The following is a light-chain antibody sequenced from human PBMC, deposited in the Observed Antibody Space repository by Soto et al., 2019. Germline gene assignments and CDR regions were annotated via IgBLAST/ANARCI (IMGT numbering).Light chain of an antibody. Sequence: QSVLTQPPSASGTPGQRVTISCSGTNSNIGSNFVYWYQHLPGTTPKLLVFSYNQRPSGVPDRFSGSKSGSSASLAISGLRSEDEADYYCSSYTRSSTRVFGGGTKLTVL. CDR1: NSNIGSNF. CDR3: SSYTRSSTRV. J-gene: IGLJ3*02. V-gene: IGLV1-47*02. CDR2: SYN.